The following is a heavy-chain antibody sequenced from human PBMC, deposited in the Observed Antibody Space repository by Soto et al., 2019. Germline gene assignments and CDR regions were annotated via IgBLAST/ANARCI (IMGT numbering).Heavy chain of an antibody. CDR1: GFTFSSYS. D-gene: IGHD3-3*01. CDR2: ISSSSSYI. Sequence: PGGSLRLSCAASGFTFSSYSMNWVRQAPGKGLEWVSSISSSSSYIYYADSVKGRFTISRDNAKNSLYLQMNSLRAEDTAVYYCARDAPYDFWSGFDYYYYYMDVWGKGTTVTVSS. CDR3: ARDAPYDFWSGFDYYYYYMDV. V-gene: IGHV3-21*01. J-gene: IGHJ6*03.